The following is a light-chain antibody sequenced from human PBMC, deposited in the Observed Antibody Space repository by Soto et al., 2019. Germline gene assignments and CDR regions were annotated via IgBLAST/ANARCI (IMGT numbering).Light chain of an antibody. V-gene: IGLV3-21*02. CDR3: QVWDSSSDHYV. Sequence: SYELTQPPSVSVAPGRTATITCGGSNIGSKSVHWYHQKPGQAPVLVVYDDDDRPSGIPERISGSNSGNTATLTISRVEAGDEADYYCQVWDSSSDHYVFGTGTKVTV. J-gene: IGLJ1*01. CDR2: DDD. CDR1: NIGSKS.